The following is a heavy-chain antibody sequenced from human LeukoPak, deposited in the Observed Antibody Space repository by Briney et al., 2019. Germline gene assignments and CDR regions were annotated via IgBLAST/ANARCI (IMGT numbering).Heavy chain of an antibody. D-gene: IGHD5-12*01. CDR2: FDPEAGET. Sequence: ASVTVSCKVSEYALTELSIHWVRQTPGKGLECMGGFDPEAGETIYAQKFQGRVTMTEDTSTDTAYMELSSLTSDDTAVYYCAAISTPTTRRAYHFDSWGQGTLVTVSS. J-gene: IGHJ4*02. CDR3: AAISTPTTRRAYHFDS. CDR1: EYALTELS. V-gene: IGHV1-24*01.